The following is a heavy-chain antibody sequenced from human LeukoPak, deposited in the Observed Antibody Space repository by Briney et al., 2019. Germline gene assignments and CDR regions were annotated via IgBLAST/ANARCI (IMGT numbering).Heavy chain of an antibody. CDR1: GYSFTSYW. D-gene: IGHD6-19*01. Sequence: GESLKISCKGSGYSFTSYWIGWVRQMPGKGLEWMGIIYPGDSDTRYSPSFQGQVTTSADKSISTAYLQWSSLKASDTAMYYCARQGGQWLAESAFDIWGQGTMVTVSS. V-gene: IGHV5-51*01. CDR2: IYPGDSDT. J-gene: IGHJ3*02. CDR3: ARQGGQWLAESAFDI.